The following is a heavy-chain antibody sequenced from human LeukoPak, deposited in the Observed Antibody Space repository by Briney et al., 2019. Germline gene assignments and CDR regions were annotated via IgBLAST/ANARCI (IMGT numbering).Heavy chain of an antibody. Sequence: KPSETLSLTCTVSGGSISRYYWSWIRRPPGKGLEWIGYIDDSGNTNYNPSLKSQVSISVDRSKNQFSLKLSFVTAADTAVYYCARSEGDYYDSSGYYSSRFDYWGQGTLVTVSS. V-gene: IGHV4-59*01. CDR2: IDDSGNT. CDR3: ARSEGDYYDSSGYYSSRFDY. J-gene: IGHJ4*02. D-gene: IGHD3-22*01. CDR1: GGSISRYY.